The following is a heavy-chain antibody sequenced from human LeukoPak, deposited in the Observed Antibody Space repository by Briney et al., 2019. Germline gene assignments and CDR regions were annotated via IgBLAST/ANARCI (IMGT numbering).Heavy chain of an antibody. CDR3: ARGGLGIGDFDI. V-gene: IGHV3-33*01. CDR1: GFTFSSYG. J-gene: IGHJ3*02. CDR2: IWYDGSNK. Sequence: PGRSLRLSCAASGFTFSSYGMHWVRQAQGKGLEWVAVIWYDGSNKYYADSVKGRFTISRDNSKNTLYLQMNSLRAEDTAVYYCARGGLGIGDFDIWGQGTMVTVSS. D-gene: IGHD7-27*01.